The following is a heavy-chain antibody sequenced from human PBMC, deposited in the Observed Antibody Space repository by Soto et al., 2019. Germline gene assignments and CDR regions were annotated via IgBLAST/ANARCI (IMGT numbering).Heavy chain of an antibody. V-gene: IGHV1-18*01. CDR1: GYTFLSYA. CDR2: INAYNGNT. CDR3: ARDGDIVLVPAASGSDY. D-gene: IGHD2-2*01. J-gene: IGHJ4*02. Sequence: QVQLVQSGAEVKKPGASVKVSCKASGYTFLSYAISWVRQAPGQGLEWMGWINAYNGNTHYAQQLQGRVTMTTDTSTSTAYMELRSLRSDDTAVYYCARDGDIVLVPAASGSDYWGQGTLVTVSS.